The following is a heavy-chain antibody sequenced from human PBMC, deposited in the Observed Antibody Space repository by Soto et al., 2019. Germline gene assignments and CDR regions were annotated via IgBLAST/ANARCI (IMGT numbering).Heavy chain of an antibody. Sequence: ASVKVSCKASGYTFTGYYMHWVRQAPGQGLEWMGWINPNSGCTNYAQKFQGWVTMTRDTSISTAYMELSRLRSDDTAVYYCARAVTLRFLEWYFDYWGQGTLVTVSS. CDR3: ARAVTLRFLEWYFDY. D-gene: IGHD3-3*01. V-gene: IGHV1-2*04. CDR2: INPNSGCT. CDR1: GYTFTGYY. J-gene: IGHJ4*02.